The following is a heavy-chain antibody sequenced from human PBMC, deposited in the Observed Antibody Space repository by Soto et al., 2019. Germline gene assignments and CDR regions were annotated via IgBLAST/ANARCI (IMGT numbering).Heavy chain of an antibody. CDR1: GGSITGYY. CDR2: IYSSGST. J-gene: IGHJ4*02. Sequence: SETLSLTCTVSGGSITGYYWIWIRQPPGKGLEWIGYIYSSGSTNYSPSLKSRLTISVDTSKNQFSLKLTSVTAADTAVYYCARGRLEVAGQLASWGQGTLVTVSS. CDR3: ARGRLEVAGQLAS. D-gene: IGHD6-19*01. V-gene: IGHV4-59*01.